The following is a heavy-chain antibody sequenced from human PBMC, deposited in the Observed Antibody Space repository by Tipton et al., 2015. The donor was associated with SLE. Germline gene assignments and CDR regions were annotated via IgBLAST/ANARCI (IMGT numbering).Heavy chain of an antibody. V-gene: IGHV4-38-2*02. Sequence: TLSLTCAVSGYSISSGYYWGWIRQPPGKGLEWIGSIYHSGSTYYNPPLKSRVTISVDTSKNQFSLKLSSVTAADTAVYYCARDAKLVSIAAAGTFDIWGQGTMVTVSS. J-gene: IGHJ3*02. CDR3: ARDAKLVSIAAAGTFDI. D-gene: IGHD6-13*01. CDR1: GYSISSGYY. CDR2: IYHSGST.